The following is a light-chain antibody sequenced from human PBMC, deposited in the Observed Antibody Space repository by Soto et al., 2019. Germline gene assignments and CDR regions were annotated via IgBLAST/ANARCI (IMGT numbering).Light chain of an antibody. J-gene: IGKJ4*01. CDR2: GAS. Sequence: EIVLTQSPGTLSLSPGERATLSCRASQSVSNNYLAWYQQRPGQAPRLLIYGASNRATGIPDRFSDSGSGTDFSLTISRLEPEDFAVYYCQPYNNWPLTFGGGTKVDIK. V-gene: IGKV3-20*01. CDR3: QPYNNWPLT. CDR1: QSVSNNY.